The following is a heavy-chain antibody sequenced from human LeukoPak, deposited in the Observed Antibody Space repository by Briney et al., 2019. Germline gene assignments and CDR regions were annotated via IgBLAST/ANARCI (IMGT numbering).Heavy chain of an antibody. CDR3: ARGALYYYDSSGYSPPDY. J-gene: IGHJ4*02. CDR2: ISSSGSTI. Sequence: PGGSLRLSCAASGFTFSSYEMNWVRQAPRKGLEWVSYISSSGSTIYYADSVKSRFTISRDNAKNSLYLQMNSLRAEDTAVYYCARGALYYYDSSGYSPPDYWGQGTLVTVSS. V-gene: IGHV3-48*03. CDR1: GFTFSSYE. D-gene: IGHD3-22*01.